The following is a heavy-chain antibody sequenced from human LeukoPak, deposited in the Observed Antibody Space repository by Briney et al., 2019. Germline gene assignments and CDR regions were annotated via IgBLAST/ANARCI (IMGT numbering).Heavy chain of an antibody. CDR1: GYSFTSYW. Sequence: GESLKISCQGSGYSFTSYWIDWVRQMPGKGLEWMGIIYPGDSDTRYSPSFQGQVTISADKSISTAYLQWSSLKASDTAMYYCARVFDYYDSSGTNWNWFDPWGQGTLVTVSS. CDR3: ARVFDYYDSSGTNWNWFDP. CDR2: IYPGDSDT. D-gene: IGHD3-22*01. J-gene: IGHJ5*02. V-gene: IGHV5-51*01.